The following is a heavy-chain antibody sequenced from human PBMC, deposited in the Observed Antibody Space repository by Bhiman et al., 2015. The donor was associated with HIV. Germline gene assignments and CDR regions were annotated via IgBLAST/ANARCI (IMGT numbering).Heavy chain of an antibody. CDR1: GFTFDDYA. J-gene: IGHJ4*02. V-gene: IGHV3-9*01. CDR2: ISWNSGSI. CDR3: AKDRGGGSGWGQFDY. D-gene: IGHD6-19*01. Sequence: EVQLVESGGGLVQPGRSLRLSCAASGFTFDDYAMHWVRQAPGKGLEWVSGISWNSGSIGYADSVKGRFTISRDNAKNSLYLQMNSLRAEDTALYYCAKDRGGGSGWGQFDYWGQGTLVTVSS.